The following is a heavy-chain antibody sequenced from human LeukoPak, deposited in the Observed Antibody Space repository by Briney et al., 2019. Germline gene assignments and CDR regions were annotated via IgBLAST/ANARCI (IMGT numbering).Heavy chain of an antibody. CDR2: INPNSGGT. D-gene: IGHD3-10*01. CDR3: ARADGSGSFYGMDV. V-gene: IGHV1-2*04. J-gene: IGHJ6*02. CDR1: GYTFTGYY. Sequence: ASVKVSCKASGYTFTGYYMHWVRQAPGQGLEWMGWINPNSGGTNYAQKFQGWVTMTRDTSISTAYMELSRLRSDDTAVYYCARADGSGSFYGMDVWGQGTTVAVSS.